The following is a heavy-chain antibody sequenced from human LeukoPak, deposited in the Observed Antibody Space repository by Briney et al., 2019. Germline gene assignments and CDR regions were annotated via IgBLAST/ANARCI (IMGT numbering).Heavy chain of an antibody. CDR1: GFTFSSYA. CDR3: AYWGAVGDFDY. D-gene: IGHD6-19*01. J-gene: IGHJ4*02. CDR2: ISGSGGST. V-gene: IGHV3-23*01. Sequence: GGSLGLSCAASGFTFSSYAMSWVRQAPGKGLEWVSAISGSGGSTYYADSVKGRFTISRDNSKNTLYLQMNSLRAEDTAVYYCAYWGAVGDFDYWGQGTLVTVSS.